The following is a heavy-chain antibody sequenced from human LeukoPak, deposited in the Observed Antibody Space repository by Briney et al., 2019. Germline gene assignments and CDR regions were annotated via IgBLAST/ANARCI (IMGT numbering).Heavy chain of an antibody. CDR3: ARVGRYGVDY. Sequence: GGSLRLSCAASGFTLSPYTMNWVRQAPGKGLAWISYMSSTGTTIYYADSVKGRFTISRDNAKNSLYLQMNSLRVEDTAVYYCARVGRYGVDYWGQGTLVSVSS. V-gene: IGHV3-48*04. CDR1: GFTLSPYT. D-gene: IGHD5-18*01. CDR2: MSSTGTTI. J-gene: IGHJ4*02.